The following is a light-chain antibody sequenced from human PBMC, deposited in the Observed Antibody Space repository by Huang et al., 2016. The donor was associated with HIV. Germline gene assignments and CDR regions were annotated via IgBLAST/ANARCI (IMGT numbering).Light chain of an antibody. J-gene: IGKJ2*01. CDR1: QTISTW. CDR2: KAS. V-gene: IGKV1-5*03. CDR3: QQYNTYSYT. Sequence: DIQMTQSPSTLSASVGDRGTITCRASQTISTWLAWYQQKPGRAPKLLIHKASTLESGVPSRFSGSGSGTEFTLTISRLQPDDYATYYCQQYNTYSYTFGQGTKLEIK.